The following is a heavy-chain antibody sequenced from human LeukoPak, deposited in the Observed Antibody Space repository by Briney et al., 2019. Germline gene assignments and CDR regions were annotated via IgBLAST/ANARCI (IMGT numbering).Heavy chain of an antibody. Sequence: ASVKVSCKASGYTFTSYGISWVRQAPGQGLEWMGWISAYNGNTNYAQKLQGRVTMTTDTSTSTAYMELRSLRSDDTAVYYCARDPTVTPYYYGMDVWGQGTTVTVSS. J-gene: IGHJ6*02. CDR2: ISAYNGNT. D-gene: IGHD4-17*01. CDR1: GYTFTSYG. CDR3: ARDPTVTPYYYGMDV. V-gene: IGHV1-18*01.